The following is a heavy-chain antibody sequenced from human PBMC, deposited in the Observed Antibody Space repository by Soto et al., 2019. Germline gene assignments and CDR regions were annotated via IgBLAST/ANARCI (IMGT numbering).Heavy chain of an antibody. CDR1: VFTFSSDA. J-gene: IGHJ3*02. CDR3: ARGSFAPTSSDQDPFDM. CDR2: ISGSAYST. D-gene: IGHD6-19*01. V-gene: IGHV3-23*01. Sequence: GGSLRLSCAASVFTFSSDAMSWVRQARGKGLEWVSTISGSAYSTYYADSVKGRFTISRDNSRSSVYLQMSRLSVEDTAVYYCARGSFAPTSSDQDPFDMWGQGTMVT.